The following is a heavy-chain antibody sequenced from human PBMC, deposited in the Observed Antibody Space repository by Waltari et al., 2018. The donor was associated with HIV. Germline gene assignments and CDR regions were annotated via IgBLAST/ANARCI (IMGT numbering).Heavy chain of an antibody. V-gene: IGHV3-23*01. D-gene: IGHD6-6*01. CDR3: AKIGPSIAARFDY. CDR1: GFPFSSYA. CDR2: ISGSGGST. J-gene: IGHJ4*02. Sequence: EVQLLESGGGLVQPGGSLRLSCAASGFPFSSYALTWVRQAPGKGLEWVSAISGSGGSTYYADSVKGRFTISRDNSKNTLYLQMNSLRAEDTAVYYCAKIGPSIAARFDYWGQGTLVTVSS.